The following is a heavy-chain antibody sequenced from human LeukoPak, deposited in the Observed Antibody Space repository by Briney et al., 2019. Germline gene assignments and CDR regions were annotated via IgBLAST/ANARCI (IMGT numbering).Heavy chain of an antibody. D-gene: IGHD3-10*01. J-gene: IGHJ5*02. CDR2: INHSGST. V-gene: IGHV4-34*01. CDR3: ARGRLTAAGTMVRGRWFDP. Sequence: PSETLSLTCAVYGGSFSGYYWSWIRQPPGKGLEWIGEINHSGSTNYNPSLKSRVTISVDTSKNQFSLKLSSVTAADTAVYYCARGRLTAAGTMVRGRWFDPWGQGTLVTVSS. CDR1: GGSFSGYY.